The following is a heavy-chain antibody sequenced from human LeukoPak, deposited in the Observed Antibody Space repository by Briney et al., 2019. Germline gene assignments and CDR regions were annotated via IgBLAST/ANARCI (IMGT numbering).Heavy chain of an antibody. CDR1: RGSIGSYY. Sequence: PSETLSLTCTVSRGSIGSYYCGWLRQPPGKGQELIAYIFNTGTTKYNPSLKSRVTISLDTSNSQSSLKLSSVTAADTAVYYCARLWGFCPGGTCSFDQWGQGSLVIVSS. V-gene: IGHV4-59*08. CDR3: ARLWGFCPGGTCSFDQ. D-gene: IGHD2-8*02. CDR2: IFNTGTT. J-gene: IGHJ4*02.